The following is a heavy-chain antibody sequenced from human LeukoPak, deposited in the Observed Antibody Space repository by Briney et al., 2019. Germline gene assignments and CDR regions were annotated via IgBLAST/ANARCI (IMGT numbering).Heavy chain of an antibody. D-gene: IGHD6-13*01. CDR2: TRYDGNNK. CDR3: ARERLRENLGYYFDS. Sequence: GGSLTLSCVASGFTIDTYGMHWVRKAPGKGLEWVSSTRYDGNNKYYADSVKGRFTISRDSSKNTLSLQMNSLRAEDTAVYYCARERLRENLGYYFDSWGQGIMVTVSS. J-gene: IGHJ4*02. V-gene: IGHV3-30*12. CDR1: GFTIDTYG.